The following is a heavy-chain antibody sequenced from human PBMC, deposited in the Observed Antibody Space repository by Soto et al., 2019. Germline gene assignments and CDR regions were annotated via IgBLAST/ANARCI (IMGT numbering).Heavy chain of an antibody. J-gene: IGHJ3*02. Sequence: QVQLQESGPGLVKPSETLSLTCTVSGGSISSYYWSWIRQPPGKGLEWIGYIYYSGSTNYNPSLRSRVTSSVDTSKHQFARKLSSVTAADTAVYYCARRVADAFVIWGQGTMVTVSS. CDR3: ARRVADAFVI. CDR2: IYYSGST. V-gene: IGHV4-59*01. D-gene: IGHD2-15*01. CDR1: GGSISSYY.